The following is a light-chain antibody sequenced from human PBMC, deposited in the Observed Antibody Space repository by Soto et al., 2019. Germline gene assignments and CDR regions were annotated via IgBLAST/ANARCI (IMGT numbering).Light chain of an antibody. CDR2: DAS. CDR1: QSVSSY. J-gene: IGKJ3*01. CDR3: QQYGSSPLT. V-gene: IGKV3-20*01. Sequence: EIVLTQSPATLSLSPGERATLSCRASQSVSSYLAWYQQKPGQAPRLLISDASNRATGIPARFSGSGSGTDFTLTISRLEPEDFAVYYCQQYGSSPLTFGPGTKVDIK.